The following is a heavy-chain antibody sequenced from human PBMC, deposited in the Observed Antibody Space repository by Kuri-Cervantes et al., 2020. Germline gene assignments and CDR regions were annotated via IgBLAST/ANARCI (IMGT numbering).Heavy chain of an antibody. Sequence: GSLRLSCSVSGGSISSSSYYWGWIRQPPGKGLEWMGTIYYNGDTYYNPSLKSRVTMSVDTSMNQFSLKLSSVTAADTAVYYCARLTNGSGWPRVDWFDPWGQGALVTISS. D-gene: IGHD6-19*01. J-gene: IGHJ5*02. CDR1: GGSISSSSYY. V-gene: IGHV4-39*01. CDR3: ARLTNGSGWPRVDWFDP. CDR2: IYYNGDT.